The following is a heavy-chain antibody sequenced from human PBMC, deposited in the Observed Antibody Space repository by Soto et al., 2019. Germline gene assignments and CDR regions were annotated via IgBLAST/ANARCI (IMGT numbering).Heavy chain of an antibody. CDR3: AREKRANGYFDY. D-gene: IGHD6-25*01. CDR2: IKEDGSER. CDR1: GFIFRNYL. J-gene: IGHJ4*02. V-gene: IGHV3-7*01. Sequence: GGSLRLSCAASGFIFRNYLMSWVRQAPGRGLEWVANIKEDGSERNYVDSVNGRFTISRDNAKNSLYLEMTRPRADDTAIYYCAREKRANGYFDYWGQGTRVTVSS.